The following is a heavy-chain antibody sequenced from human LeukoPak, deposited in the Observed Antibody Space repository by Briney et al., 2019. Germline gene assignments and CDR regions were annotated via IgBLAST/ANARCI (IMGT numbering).Heavy chain of an antibody. V-gene: IGHV3-23*01. CDR3: ARSGGDGDLDYHFDY. CDR2: ISGSGDYT. Sequence: GGSLRLSCAASGFTFNSYAMSWVRQAPGKGLEWVSAISGSGDYTYYADSVKGRFTISRDNSKNTLYLQMNSLRAEDTAVYYCARSGGDGDLDYHFDYWGQGTLVTVSS. J-gene: IGHJ4*02. D-gene: IGHD2-21*02. CDR1: GFTFNSYA.